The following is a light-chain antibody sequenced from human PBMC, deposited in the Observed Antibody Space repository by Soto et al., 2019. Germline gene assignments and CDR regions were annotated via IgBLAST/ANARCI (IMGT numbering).Light chain of an antibody. CDR2: DAS. CDR3: QQRSNWPPVIT. J-gene: IGKJ5*01. Sequence: EIVLTQSPATLSVSPGERATLSCRASQTVSSHLAWYQQKPGQAPRLLIYDASTRATGIPARFSGRGSGTDLTLTISSLEPEDFAVYYCQQRSNWPPVITFGQGTRLEIK. V-gene: IGKV3-11*01. CDR1: QTVSSH.